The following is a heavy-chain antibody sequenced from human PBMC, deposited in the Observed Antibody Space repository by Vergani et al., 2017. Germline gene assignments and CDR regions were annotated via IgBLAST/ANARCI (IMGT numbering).Heavy chain of an antibody. D-gene: IGHD1-26*01. CDR2: IYSGSST. Sequence: EVQLVESGGGFIQPGGSLRLSCAASGFTVSSNYMSWVRQAPGKGLELVSVIYSGSSTYYADSVKGRFTISRDNSKNTLYLQINSLRAEDTAVYYCARDFVGASQFDYWGQGTLVTVSS. CDR1: GFTVSSNY. V-gene: IGHV3-53*01. J-gene: IGHJ4*02. CDR3: ARDFVGASQFDY.